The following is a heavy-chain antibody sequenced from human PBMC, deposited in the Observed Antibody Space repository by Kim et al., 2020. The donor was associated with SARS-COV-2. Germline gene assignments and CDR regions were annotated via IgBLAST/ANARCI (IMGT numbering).Heavy chain of an antibody. CDR2: INACNGNT. V-gene: IGHV1-3*01. Sequence: ASVKVSCKASGYTFTNYAMHWVRQAPGQRLEWMGWINACNGNTKYSQKFQGRVTITRDTSASTAYMELSSLRSDDTAVYYCVYTVTTVFAFDIWGQGTMVTVSS. CDR1: GYTFTNYA. D-gene: IGHD4-17*01. J-gene: IGHJ3*02. CDR3: VYTVTTVFAFDI.